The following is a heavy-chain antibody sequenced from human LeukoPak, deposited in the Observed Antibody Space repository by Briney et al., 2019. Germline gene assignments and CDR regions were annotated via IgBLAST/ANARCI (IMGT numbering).Heavy chain of an antibody. Sequence: PSEALSLTCTVSGGSISSSSYYWGWIRQPPGKGLEWIGSIYYSGSTYYNPSLKSRVTISVDTSKNQFSLKLSSVTAADTAVYYCARQVLIVVAVNGDNWFDPWGQGTLVTVSS. D-gene: IGHD3-22*01. CDR3: ARQVLIVVAVNGDNWFDP. CDR1: GGSISSSSYY. CDR2: IYYSGST. V-gene: IGHV4-39*01. J-gene: IGHJ5*02.